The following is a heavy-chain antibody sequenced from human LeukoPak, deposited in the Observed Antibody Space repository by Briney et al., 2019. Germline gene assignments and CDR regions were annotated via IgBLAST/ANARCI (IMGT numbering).Heavy chain of an antibody. CDR2: IIPIFGTA. CDR3: ARSGEYGGTHDAFDI. CDR1: GGTFRTYA. Sequence: SVKVSCKASGGTFRTYAISWVRQAPGQGLEWMGGIIPIFGTANYAQKFQGRVTITADESTSTAYMELSSLRSEDTAVYYCARSGEYGGTHDAFDIWGQGTMVTVSS. V-gene: IGHV1-69*13. D-gene: IGHD4-23*01. J-gene: IGHJ3*02.